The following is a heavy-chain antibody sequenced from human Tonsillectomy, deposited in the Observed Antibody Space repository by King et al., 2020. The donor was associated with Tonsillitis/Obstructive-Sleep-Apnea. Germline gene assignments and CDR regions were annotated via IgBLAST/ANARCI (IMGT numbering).Heavy chain of an antibody. CDR1: GFTFSTYA. D-gene: IGHD3-10*01. J-gene: IGHJ4*02. CDR2: ISGIGATT. V-gene: IGHV3-23*04. Sequence: VQLVESGGLLLQPGGSLRLSCAASGFTFSTYAMSWVRQAPGKGLEWVSIISGIGATTYYADSVKGRFTISRDNSKNTLYLQMNTLRAEDTAIYYCAKISSWEFLRYLDYWGQGTLVTVYS. CDR3: AKISSWEFLRYLDY.